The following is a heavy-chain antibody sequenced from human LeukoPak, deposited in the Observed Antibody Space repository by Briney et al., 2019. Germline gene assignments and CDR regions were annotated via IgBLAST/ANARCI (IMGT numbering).Heavy chain of an antibody. CDR1: GGSISSHY. Sequence: PSETLSLTCTVSGGSISSHYWSWIRQPPGKGLEWIGYIYYSGSTNYNPSLKSRVTISVDTSKNQFSLKLSSVTAADTAVYYCARVVFGVVITSNWFDPWGQGTLVTVSS. D-gene: IGHD3-3*01. J-gene: IGHJ5*02. V-gene: IGHV4-59*11. CDR2: IYYSGST. CDR3: ARVVFGVVITSNWFDP.